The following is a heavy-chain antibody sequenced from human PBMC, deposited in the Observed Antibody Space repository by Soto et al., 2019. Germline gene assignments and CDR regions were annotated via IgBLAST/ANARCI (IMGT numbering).Heavy chain of an antibody. D-gene: IGHD6-13*01. CDR1: GGSISTSNW. Sequence: QMQRQESGPGLVKPSGTLSLTCAVSGGSISTSNWWSWVRQPPGKGLEWIGEVYRTGSTNYNPSLASRLTISVDKSKHQFSLKLTSVTAADTAVYYCARARATIAAAAIFDCWGQGTLVTVSS. J-gene: IGHJ4*02. V-gene: IGHV4-4*02. CDR3: ARARATIAAAAIFDC. CDR2: VYRTGST.